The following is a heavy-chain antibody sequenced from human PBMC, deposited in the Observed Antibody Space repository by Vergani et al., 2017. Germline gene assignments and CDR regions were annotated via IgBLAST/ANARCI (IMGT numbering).Heavy chain of an antibody. V-gene: IGHV1-69*02. Sequence: QVQLVQSGAEVKKPGSSVKVSCKASGGTFSSYTISWVRQAPGQGLEWMGRIIPILGIANYAQKFQGRVTITADKSTSTAYMELSSLRSADTAVYYCTRVRSLAGGSGSYYYYCMDVWGQGTTVTVSS. CDR3: TRVRSLAGGSGSYYYYCMDV. CDR1: GGTFSSYT. CDR2: IIPILGIA. D-gene: IGHD3-10*01. J-gene: IGHJ6*02.